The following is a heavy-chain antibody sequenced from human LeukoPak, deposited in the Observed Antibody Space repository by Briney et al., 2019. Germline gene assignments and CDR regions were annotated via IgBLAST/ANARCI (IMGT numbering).Heavy chain of an antibody. CDR3: AAYCGGDCPIDY. CDR1: GFTFTRSA. CDR2: IVVGSGNT. Sequence: SVKVSCEASGFTFTRSAMQWVRQARGQRLEWIGWIVVGSGNTNYAQKFQERVTITRDMSTSTAYMELSSLRSEDTAVYYCAAYCGGDCPIDYWGQGTLVTVSS. D-gene: IGHD2-21*02. J-gene: IGHJ4*02. V-gene: IGHV1-58*02.